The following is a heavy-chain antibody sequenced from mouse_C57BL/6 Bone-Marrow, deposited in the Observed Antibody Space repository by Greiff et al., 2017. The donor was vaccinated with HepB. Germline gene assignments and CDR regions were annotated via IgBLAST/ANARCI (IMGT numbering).Heavy chain of an antibody. CDR3: ARSSYGSSWDY. CDR1: GYTFTSYW. V-gene: IGHV1-55*01. CDR2: IYPGSGST. Sequence: QVQLQQPGAELVKPGASVKMSCKASGYTFTSYWITWVKQRPGQGLEWIGDIYPGSGSTNYNEKFKSKATLTVDTSSSTAYMQLSSLTAEDSAVYYCARSSYGSSWDYWGQGTTLTVSS. J-gene: IGHJ2*01. D-gene: IGHD1-1*01.